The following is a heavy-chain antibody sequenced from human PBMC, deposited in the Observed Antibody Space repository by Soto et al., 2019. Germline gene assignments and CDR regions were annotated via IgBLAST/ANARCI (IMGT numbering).Heavy chain of an antibody. V-gene: IGHV4-39*01. CDR3: ATQEVGGSYVYTFDP. CDR2: IYYSGST. CDR1: GCSIPSSSYY. J-gene: IGHJ5*02. D-gene: IGHD1-26*01. Sequence: SATLSLTCTLSGCSIPSSSYYWGWIRQPPGKGLEWIGSIYYSGSTYYNPSLKSRVTISVDTSKNQFSLKLSSVTAADTAVYYCATQEVGGSYVYTFDPWGQGTLVTVS.